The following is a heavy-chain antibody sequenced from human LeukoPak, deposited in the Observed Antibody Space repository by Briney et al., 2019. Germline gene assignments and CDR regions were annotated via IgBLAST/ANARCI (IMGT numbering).Heavy chain of an antibody. D-gene: IGHD6-25*01. CDR3: ARRWGHSSAFDY. Sequence: GGSLRLSCAASGFTFASYAMTWVRQAPGKGLEWVSAVSGSGGSTYSADSVKGRFTISRDNSKNTLYLQMNSLRAEDTAVYYCARRWGHSSAFDYWGQGTLVTVSS. J-gene: IGHJ4*02. V-gene: IGHV3-23*01. CDR1: GFTFASYA. CDR2: VSGSGGST.